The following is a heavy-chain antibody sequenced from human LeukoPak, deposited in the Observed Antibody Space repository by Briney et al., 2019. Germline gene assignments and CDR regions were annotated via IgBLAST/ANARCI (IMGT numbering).Heavy chain of an antibody. CDR3: ARGLGSSGYYSRFDY. D-gene: IGHD3-22*01. V-gene: IGHV4-59*01. Sequence: EPSETLSLTCAVYGGSFSGYYWSWIRQPPGKGLEWIGYIYYSGSTNYNPSLKSRVTISVDTSKNQFSLKLSSVTAADTAVYYCARGLGSSGYYSRFDYWGQGTLVTVSS. J-gene: IGHJ4*02. CDR1: GGSFSGYY. CDR2: IYYSGST.